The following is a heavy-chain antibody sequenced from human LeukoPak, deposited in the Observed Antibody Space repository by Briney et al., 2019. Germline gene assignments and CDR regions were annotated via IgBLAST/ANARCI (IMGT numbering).Heavy chain of an antibody. V-gene: IGHV1-69*13. D-gene: IGHD5-12*01. CDR1: GGTFGSYA. J-gene: IGHJ4*02. CDR3: ARDRERVVATMGYS. Sequence: SVKVSCKASGGTFGSYAISWVRQAPGQGLEWMGGIIPIFGTANYAQKFQGRVTITADESTSTAYMELSSLRSEDTAVYYCARDRERVVATMGYSWGRGTLVTVS. CDR2: IIPIFGTA.